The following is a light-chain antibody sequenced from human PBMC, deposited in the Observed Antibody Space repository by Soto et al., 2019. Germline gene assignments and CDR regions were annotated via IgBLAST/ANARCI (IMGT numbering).Light chain of an antibody. CDR2: AAS. Sequence: DIQMTQSPSSLSASVGDRVTITCRASQSISSYLNWYQQKPGKAPKLLIYAASSLQSGVPSRFSGSGSGTDFTLTISSLQPEDFATYYCQQSYSTPITFGQGTRPAIK. V-gene: IGKV1-39*01. CDR3: QQSYSTPIT. J-gene: IGKJ5*01. CDR1: QSISSY.